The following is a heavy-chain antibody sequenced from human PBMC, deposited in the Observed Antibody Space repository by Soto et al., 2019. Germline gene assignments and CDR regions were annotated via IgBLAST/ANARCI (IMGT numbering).Heavy chain of an antibody. D-gene: IGHD5-12*01. J-gene: IGHJ4*02. V-gene: IGHV4-34*01. CDR1: GGSFSGYY. CDR3: ARRGLNYFDY. Sequence: QVQLQQWGAGLLKPSETLSLTCAVYGGSFSGYYWSWIRQPPGKGLEWIGEINHSGSTNYNPSLTSRVTISVDTSKNQFSLKLSSVTAADTAVYYCARRGLNYFDYWGQGTLVTVSS. CDR2: INHSGST.